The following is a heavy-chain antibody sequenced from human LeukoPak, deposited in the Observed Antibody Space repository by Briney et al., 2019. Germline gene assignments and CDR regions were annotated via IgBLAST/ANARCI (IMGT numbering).Heavy chain of an antibody. J-gene: IGHJ4*02. CDR3: ARASGCSSTSCYFRY. CDR2: INHSGST. CDR1: GGSFSGYY. Sequence: TPSETLSLTCAVYGGSFSGYYWSWIRQPPGKGLEWIGEINHSGSTNYNPSLKSRVTISVDTSKNQFSLKLSSVTAADTAVYYCARASGCSSTSCYFRYWGQGILVTVSS. V-gene: IGHV4-34*01. D-gene: IGHD2-2*01.